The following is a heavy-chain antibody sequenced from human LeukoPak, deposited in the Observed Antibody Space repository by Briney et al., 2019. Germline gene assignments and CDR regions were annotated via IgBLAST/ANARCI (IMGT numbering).Heavy chain of an antibody. CDR1: GYTFTSYG. V-gene: IGHV1-18*01. D-gene: IGHD3-22*01. CDR3: ARDSWPSSSSGYYFDY. CDR2: ISAYNGNT. Sequence: ASVKVSCKASGYTFTSYGISWVRQAPGQGLEWMGWISAYNGNTNYAQKLQGRVTMTTDTSTSTAYMELRSLRSDDTAVYYCARDSWPSSSSGYYFDYWGQGSLVTVSS. J-gene: IGHJ4*02.